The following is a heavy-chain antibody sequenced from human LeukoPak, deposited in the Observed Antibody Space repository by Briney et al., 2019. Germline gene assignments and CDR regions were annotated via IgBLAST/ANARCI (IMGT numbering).Heavy chain of an antibody. CDR3: VRLDSSGSNWFDP. V-gene: IGHV4-39*01. J-gene: IGHJ5*02. Sequence: SETLSLTCTVSGGSISSSSYYWGWIRQPPGKGLEWIGSIYYSGSTYYNPSLKSRVTISVDTSKNQFSLKLSSVTAADTAVYYCVRLDSSGSNWFDPWGQGTLVTVSS. CDR1: GGSISSSSYY. D-gene: IGHD6-19*01. CDR2: IYYSGST.